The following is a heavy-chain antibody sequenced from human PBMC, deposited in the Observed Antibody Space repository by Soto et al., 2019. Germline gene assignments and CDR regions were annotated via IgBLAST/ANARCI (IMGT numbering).Heavy chain of an antibody. Sequence: ASVKVSCKASGYTFTSYYMHWVRQAPGQGLEWMGIINPSGGSTSYAQRFQGRVTMTRDTSTSTVYMELSSLRSEDTAVYYCARAYGESKYYYYYMDVWGKGTTVTSP. CDR2: INPSGGST. J-gene: IGHJ6*03. CDR1: GYTFTSYY. D-gene: IGHD4-17*01. V-gene: IGHV1-46*03. CDR3: ARAYGESKYYYYYMDV.